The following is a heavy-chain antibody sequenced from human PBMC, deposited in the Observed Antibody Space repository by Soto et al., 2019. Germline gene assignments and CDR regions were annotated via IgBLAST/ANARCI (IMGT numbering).Heavy chain of an antibody. CDR3: ARGRSWRGSPPRHYYYYYGMDV. CDR1: GGSFSGYY. CDR2: INHSGST. J-gene: IGHJ6*02. D-gene: IGHD1-26*01. Sequence: GPGPHGASETLSLTCAVYGGSFSGYYWSWIRQPPGKGLEWIGEINHSGSTNYNPSLKSRVTISVDTSKNQFSLKLSSVTAADTAVYYCARGRSWRGSPPRHYYYYYGMDVWGQGTTVTVSS. V-gene: IGHV4-34*01.